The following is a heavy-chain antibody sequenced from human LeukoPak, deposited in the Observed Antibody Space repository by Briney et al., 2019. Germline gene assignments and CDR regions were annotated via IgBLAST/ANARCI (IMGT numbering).Heavy chain of an antibody. CDR2: ISGSGGST. V-gene: IGHV3-23*01. D-gene: IGHD4-17*01. CDR1: GFTFSSYA. Sequence: PGGSLRLSCAASGFTFSSYAMSWVRQAPGKGLEWVSAISGSGGSTYYADSVKGRFTISRDNSKNTLYLQMNSLRAEDTAVYYCAKVWGVFGRYGDYGRLHYWGQGTLVTVSS. CDR3: AKVWGVFGRYGDYGRLHY. J-gene: IGHJ4*02.